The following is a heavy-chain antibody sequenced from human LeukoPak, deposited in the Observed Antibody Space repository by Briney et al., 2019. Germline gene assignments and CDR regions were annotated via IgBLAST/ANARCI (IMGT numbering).Heavy chain of an antibody. CDR2: INPSGGST. V-gene: IGHV1-46*01. CDR3: ARNLGLGLRWKYYYYGMDV. D-gene: IGHD4-23*01. Sequence: APVTVSCTASGYTFTSYYMHWVRQAPGQGLEWMGIINPSGGSTSYAQKFQGRVTMTRDTSTSTVYMELSSLRSEDTAVYYCARNLGLGLRWKYYYYGMDVWGQGTTVTVSS. CDR1: GYTFTSYY. J-gene: IGHJ6*02.